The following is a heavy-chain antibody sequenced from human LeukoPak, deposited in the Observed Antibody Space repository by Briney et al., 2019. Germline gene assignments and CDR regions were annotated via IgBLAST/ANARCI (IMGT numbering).Heavy chain of an antibody. CDR3: ARPAIRGIDFSNPEFDP. CDR2: ITSRSGTM. CDR1: GFTFSTYS. D-gene: IGHD4-11*01. J-gene: IGHJ5*02. Sequence: PGGSLRLSCAASGFTFSTYSMNWVRQAPGKGLEWVSYITSRSGTMFYADSVKGRFTISRDNAENSMYLQMYNLRVEDTAVYYCARPAIRGIDFSNPEFDPWGQGTLVTVSS. V-gene: IGHV3-48*01.